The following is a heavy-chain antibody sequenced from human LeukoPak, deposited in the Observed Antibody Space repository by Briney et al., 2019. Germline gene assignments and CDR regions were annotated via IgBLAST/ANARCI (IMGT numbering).Heavy chain of an antibody. V-gene: IGHV4-59*08. J-gene: IGHJ4*02. CDR3: ARHESAVGALFY. CDR2: IYSAGST. D-gene: IGHD1-26*01. Sequence: SETLSLPCPVSGGSISRYYWSWIRQPPGKGLEWIGYIYSAGSTNSNPSLESRITISVDTSRNEFSLRLTSVTAADTAVYYCARHESAVGALFYWGQGSLVTVSS. CDR1: GGSISRYY.